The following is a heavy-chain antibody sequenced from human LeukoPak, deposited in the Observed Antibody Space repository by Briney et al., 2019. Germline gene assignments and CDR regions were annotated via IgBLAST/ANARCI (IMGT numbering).Heavy chain of an antibody. CDR1: GFTVSSNY. CDR2: IYSGDTT. Sequence: GGSLRLSCAASGFTVSSNYMSWVRQAPGKGLEWVAVIYSGDTTDYADSVKGRFIISRDNSRTTLYLQMNSLRVEDTAVYYCAREERLGVEDYWGQGTLVTVSS. CDR3: AREERLGVEDY. J-gene: IGHJ4*02. D-gene: IGHD5-24*01. V-gene: IGHV3-66*01.